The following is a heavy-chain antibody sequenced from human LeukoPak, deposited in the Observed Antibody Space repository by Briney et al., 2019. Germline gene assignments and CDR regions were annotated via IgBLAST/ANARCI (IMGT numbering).Heavy chain of an antibody. CDR2: ISWNSGSI. V-gene: IGHV3-9*01. D-gene: IGHD3-22*01. Sequence: GGSLRLSCAASGLTFDDYAMHWVRQAPGKGLEWVSGISWNSGSIGYADSVKGRFTISRDNAKNSLYLQMNSLRAEDTALYYCASGYDSSGSKGYFDYWGQGTLVTVSS. CDR3: ASGYDSSGSKGYFDY. J-gene: IGHJ4*02. CDR1: GLTFDDYA.